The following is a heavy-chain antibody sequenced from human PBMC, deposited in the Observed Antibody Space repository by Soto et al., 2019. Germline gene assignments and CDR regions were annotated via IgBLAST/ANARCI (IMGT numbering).Heavy chain of an antibody. D-gene: IGHD6-13*01. CDR1: GFTFSSYG. V-gene: IGHV3-30*18. CDR2: ISYDGSNK. CDR3: AKDSSSWYNLDY. Sequence: QVQLVESGGGVVQPGRSLRLSCAASGFTFSSYGMHWVRQAPGKGLEWVAVISYDGSNKYYADSVKGRFTISRDNSKNTLYLQMNSLRAEDTAVYYCAKDSSSWYNLDYWGQGTLVTVSS. J-gene: IGHJ4*02.